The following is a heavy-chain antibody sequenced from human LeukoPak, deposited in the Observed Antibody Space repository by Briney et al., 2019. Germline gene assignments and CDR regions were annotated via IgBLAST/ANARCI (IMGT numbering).Heavy chain of an antibody. Sequence: SETLSLTCAVYGGSFSGYYWSWIRQPPGKGLEWIGEVNHSGSTHSNPSLTSRVTISVDTSKNRFSLWMGAVTAADTAVYVVARGGVYRRLRRRSFGFDPWGQGTLVTVSS. J-gene: IGHJ5*02. CDR2: VNHSGST. V-gene: IGHV4-34*01. CDR3: ARGGVYRRLRRRSFGFDP. CDR1: GGSFSGYY. D-gene: IGHD6-13*01.